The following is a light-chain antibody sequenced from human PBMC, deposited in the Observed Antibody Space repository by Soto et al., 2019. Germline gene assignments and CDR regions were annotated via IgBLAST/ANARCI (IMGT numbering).Light chain of an antibody. CDR3: QVWHSTSVRV. CDR2: DDR. Sequence: SYELTQPPSVSVAPGQTASITCGWNNIGAKGVHWYQQKNPGQAPVLVVFDDRARPSAIPERFSGSNSGNTATLTISRVEAGDEADYYCQVWHSTSVRVFGGGTKLTVL. J-gene: IGLJ2*01. V-gene: IGLV3-21*02. CDR1: NIGAKG.